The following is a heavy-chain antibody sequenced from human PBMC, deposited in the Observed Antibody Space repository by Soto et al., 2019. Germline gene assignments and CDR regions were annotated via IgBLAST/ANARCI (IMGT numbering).Heavy chain of an antibody. CDR1: GFTFSSYA. CDR2: ISGSGGST. Sequence: EVQLLESGGGLVQPGGSLRLSCAASGFTFSSYAMSWVRQAPGKGLEWVSAISGSGGSTYYADSVKGRFTISRDNSKNTLYLXXNSLRAEDTAVYYCAXXTXXYSYQGAFDIWGQGTMVTVSS. J-gene: IGHJ3*02. CDR3: AXXTXXYSYQGAFDI. D-gene: IGHD2-2*01. V-gene: IGHV3-23*01.